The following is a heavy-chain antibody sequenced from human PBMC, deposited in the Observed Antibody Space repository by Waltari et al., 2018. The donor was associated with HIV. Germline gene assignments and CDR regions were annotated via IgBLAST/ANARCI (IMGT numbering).Heavy chain of an antibody. D-gene: IGHD3-22*01. CDR3: AKDFDTSGLPYVVIDS. CDR1: GVPFRSHA. CDR2: ISGSGSHT. V-gene: IGHV3-23*04. J-gene: IGHJ4*02. Sequence: EVKLVQSGGGLVQPGGTLRLSCTASGVPFRSHAMSWVRQTPGKGLQWVSTISGSGSHTYYADSAKGRFTISRDNSENTLFLQMTRLRVEDTARYFCAKDFDTSGLPYVVIDSWGQGTLVTVSS.